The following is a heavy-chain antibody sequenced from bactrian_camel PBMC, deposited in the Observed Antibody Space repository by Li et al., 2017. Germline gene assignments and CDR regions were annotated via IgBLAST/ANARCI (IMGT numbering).Heavy chain of an antibody. J-gene: IGHJ4*01. Sequence: DVQLVESGGGLVQPGGSPRLSCAASGFTFSSAYMSWVRQAPGKGLEMVASISGDGGTIRYEESVEGRFTISRDDAKNTLYLQMNSLKPEDTAMYYCAKDSPFVGYLGIHDYLSKVAGNLRGQGTQVTVS. CDR1: GFTFSSAY. CDR3: AKDSPFVGYLGIHDYLSKVAGNL. D-gene: IGHD3*01. CDR2: ISGDGGTI. V-gene: IGHV3S40*01.